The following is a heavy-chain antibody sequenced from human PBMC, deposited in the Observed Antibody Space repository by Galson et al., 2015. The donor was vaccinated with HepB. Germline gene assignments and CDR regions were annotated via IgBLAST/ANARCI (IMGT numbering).Heavy chain of an antibody. CDR1: GYTFTSYY. D-gene: IGHD5-12*01. CDR2: INPSGGST. V-gene: IGHV1-46*03. J-gene: IGHJ4*02. Sequence: SVKVSCKASGYTFTSYYMHWVRQAPGQGLEWMGIINPSGGSTSYAQKFQGRVTMTRDTSTSTVYMELSSLRSEDTAVYYCARGEWGVATITGGCFDYWGQGTLVTVSS. CDR3: ARGEWGVATITGGCFDY.